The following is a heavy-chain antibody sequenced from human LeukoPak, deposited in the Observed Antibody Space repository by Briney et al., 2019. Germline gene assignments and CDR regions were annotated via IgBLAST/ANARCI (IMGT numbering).Heavy chain of an antibody. CDR2: ISSSSSYI. J-gene: IGHJ4*02. Sequence: GGSLRLSCAASGFTFSSYSMNWVRQAPGKGLEWVSSISSSSSYIYYADSVKGRFTISRDNAKNSLFLQMNSLRTEDTAMYYCARGDYRRGENYFDYWGQGTLVTVSS. V-gene: IGHV3-21*01. CDR3: ARGDYRRGENYFDY. D-gene: IGHD4/OR15-4a*01. CDR1: GFTFSSYS.